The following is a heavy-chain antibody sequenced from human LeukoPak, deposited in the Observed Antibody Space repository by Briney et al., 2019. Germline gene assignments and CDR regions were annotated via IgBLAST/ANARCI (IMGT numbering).Heavy chain of an antibody. CDR3: ARSYSSGSNIRYFDY. J-gene: IGHJ4*02. Sequence: SETLSLTCTVSGDSISSSGYYWGWIRQPPGKGLEWIGSIYFSGSTYYNPSLESRVTISADSSKNQFSLNLSSVTATDTAVYYCARSYSSGSNIRYFDYWGQGTLVTVSS. CDR2: IYFSGST. V-gene: IGHV4-39*01. D-gene: IGHD6-19*01. CDR1: GDSISSSGYY.